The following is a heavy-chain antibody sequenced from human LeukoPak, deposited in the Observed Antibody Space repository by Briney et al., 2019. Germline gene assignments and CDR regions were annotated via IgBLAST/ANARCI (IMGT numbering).Heavy chain of an antibody. Sequence: PSETLSLTCTVSGGSISSYYWSWIRQPAGKGLEWIGRIYTSGSTNYNPSLKSRVTISVDASKNQFSLKVNSVTAADTAVYYCARVSGKGDNWFDPWGQGTLVTVSS. CDR1: GGSISSYY. CDR3: ARVSGKGDNWFDP. J-gene: IGHJ5*02. V-gene: IGHV4-4*07. D-gene: IGHD3-3*01. CDR2: IYTSGST.